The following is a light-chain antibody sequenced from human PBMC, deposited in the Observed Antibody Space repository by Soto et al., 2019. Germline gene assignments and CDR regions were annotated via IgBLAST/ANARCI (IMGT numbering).Light chain of an antibody. Sequence: EIVMTQSLATLSVYPGERATLSCRASQSVSTDLAWYQQKPGQAPRLLIYGASTRATGIPARFSGSGSGTEFTLTISSLQSEDFALYYCQQYNNWPWTFGQGSKV. CDR3: QQYNNWPWT. CDR2: GAS. J-gene: IGKJ1*01. V-gene: IGKV3-15*01. CDR1: QSVSTD.